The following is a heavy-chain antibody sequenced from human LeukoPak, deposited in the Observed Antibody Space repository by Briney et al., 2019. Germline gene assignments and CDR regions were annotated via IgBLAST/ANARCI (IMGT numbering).Heavy chain of an antibody. D-gene: IGHD4-17*01. CDR1: GYSFTSYW. Sequence: GESLKISCKGSGYSFTSYWIGWVRQMPGKGLEWMGIIYPGDSDTRYSPSFQGQVTISADKSISTAYLQWSSLKASDTAMYYCATHQINGDPNYYYGRDVWTKGTTVTVS. CDR3: ATHQINGDPNYYYGRDV. J-gene: IGHJ6*04. CDR2: IYPGDSDT. V-gene: IGHV5-51*01.